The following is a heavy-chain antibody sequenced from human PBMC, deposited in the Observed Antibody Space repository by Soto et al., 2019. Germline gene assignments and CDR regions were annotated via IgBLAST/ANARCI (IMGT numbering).Heavy chain of an antibody. CDR3: VKTTTLDDYTNPLFDY. CDR1: GFTFDDYA. Sequence: EVQLVESGGGLVQPGRSLRLSCAASGFTFDDYAMHWVRQAPGKGLEWVSGITWNTYDIGYADSVKGRFTISRDNARNSLYLQMSSLRAEDTALYYCVKTTTLDDYTNPLFDYWGQGTLVTVSS. D-gene: IGHD4-4*01. CDR2: ITWNTYDI. V-gene: IGHV3-9*01. J-gene: IGHJ4*02.